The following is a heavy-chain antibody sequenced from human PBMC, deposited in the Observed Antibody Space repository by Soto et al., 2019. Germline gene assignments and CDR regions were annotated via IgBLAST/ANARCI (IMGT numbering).Heavy chain of an antibody. V-gene: IGHV1-69*01. CDR2: IIPIFGTA. CDR1: GGTFSRHA. D-gene: IGHD3-22*01. CDR3: ARGWGYDSNDYYYAY. J-gene: IGHJ4*02. Sequence: QVQLMQSGAEVRKPGSSVKVSCKASGGTFSRHAISWVRQAPGQGLEWMGGIIPIFGTANHAQKFQGRVKIIADESTSTVYMELSSLRSEDTAMYYCARGWGYDSNDYYYAYWGQGTLVIVSS.